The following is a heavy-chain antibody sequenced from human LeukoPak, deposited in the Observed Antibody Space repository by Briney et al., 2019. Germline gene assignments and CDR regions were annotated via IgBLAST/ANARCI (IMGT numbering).Heavy chain of an antibody. J-gene: IGHJ4*02. CDR2: ISSSSSYI. D-gene: IGHD4-17*01. Sequence: GGSLRLSCAASGFTFSSYSMNWVRQAPGKGLEWVSSISSSSSYIYYADSVKGRFTISRDNAKNSLYLQMNSLRAEDTDVYYCAREAHGDYPFDYWGQGTLVTVSS. V-gene: IGHV3-21*01. CDR3: AREAHGDYPFDY. CDR1: GFTFSSYS.